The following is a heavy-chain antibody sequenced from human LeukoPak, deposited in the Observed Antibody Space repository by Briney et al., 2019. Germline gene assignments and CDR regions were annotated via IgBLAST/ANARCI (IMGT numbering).Heavy chain of an antibody. V-gene: IGHV1-18*01. D-gene: IGHD2-21*02. J-gene: IGHJ4*02. CDR1: GYTFTSYG. CDR3: ARGVSDGGSFDY. Sequence: ASVKVSCKASGYTFTSYGISWVRQAPGQGLEWMGWISAYNGNTNYAQKLQGRVTMTTDTSTSTAYMGLRRLRSDDAAVYYCARGVSDGGSFDYWGQGTLVTVSS. CDR2: ISAYNGNT.